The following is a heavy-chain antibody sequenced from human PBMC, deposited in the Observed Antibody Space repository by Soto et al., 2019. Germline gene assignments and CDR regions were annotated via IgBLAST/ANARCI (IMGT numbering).Heavy chain of an antibody. CDR3: ESEARYCSGRSCYSAPIGY. Sequence: WGSLRLSCAASGFTFSSYEMNWVRQAPGKGLEWVSYISSSGSTIYYADSVKGRFTISRDNAKNSLYLQMNSLRAEDTAVYYCESEARYCSGRSCYSAPIGYWGPGNLVTVSS. J-gene: IGHJ4*02. V-gene: IGHV3-48*03. CDR2: ISSSGSTI. CDR1: GFTFSSYE. D-gene: IGHD2-15*01.